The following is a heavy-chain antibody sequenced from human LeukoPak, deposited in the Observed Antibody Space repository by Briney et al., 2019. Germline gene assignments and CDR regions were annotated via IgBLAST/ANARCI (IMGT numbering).Heavy chain of an antibody. J-gene: IGHJ6*02. Sequence: GGSLRLSCAASAFTFSSYDMNWVRQALGKGLEWISYISSSGSTIYYADSVKGRFTISRDNAKNSLYLQMNSLRAEDTAIYYCARANWNYGYYYYYGLDVWGQGTTVTVSS. CDR1: AFTFSSYD. CDR3: ARANWNYGYYYYYGLDV. V-gene: IGHV3-48*03. CDR2: ISSSGSTI. D-gene: IGHD1-7*01.